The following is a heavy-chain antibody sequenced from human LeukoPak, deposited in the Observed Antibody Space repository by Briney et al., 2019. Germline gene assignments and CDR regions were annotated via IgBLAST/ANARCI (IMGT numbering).Heavy chain of an antibody. Sequence: VASVKVSCKVSGYTLTELSMHWVRQAPGKGLEWMGGFDPEDGETIYAQKFQGRVTMTEDTSTDTAYMELSSLRSGDTAVYYRATTNYDILTGYYYWFDPWGQGTLVTVSS. CDR1: GYTLTELS. V-gene: IGHV1-24*01. D-gene: IGHD3-9*01. CDR3: ATTNYDILTGYYYWFDP. CDR2: FDPEDGET. J-gene: IGHJ5*02.